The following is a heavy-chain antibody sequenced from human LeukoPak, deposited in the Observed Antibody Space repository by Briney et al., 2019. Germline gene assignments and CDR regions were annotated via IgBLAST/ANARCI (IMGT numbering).Heavy chain of an antibody. CDR1: GFTFSSYT. CDR2: ISKGSTYI. J-gene: IGHJ6*02. CDR3: AREEDSSAIRSSGGMDV. V-gene: IGHV3-21*01. Sequence: PGGSLRLSCAASGFTFSSYTMNWVRQAPGKGLEWVACISKGSTYIYCADSVKGRFTISRDNAKNSVDLQMNSLRAEDTAVYYCAREEDSSAIRSSGGMDVWGQGTTVTVSS. D-gene: IGHD6-6*01.